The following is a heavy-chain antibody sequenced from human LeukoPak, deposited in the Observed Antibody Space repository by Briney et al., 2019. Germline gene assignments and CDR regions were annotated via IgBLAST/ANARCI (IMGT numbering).Heavy chain of an antibody. Sequence: GGSLRLSCAASGFTFDDYGMSWDRQAPGKGLEWVSGINWNGGSTGYADSVKGRFTISRDNAKNSLYLQMNSLRAEDTALYYCARVETYSRGGLVGYWGQGTLVTVSS. CDR2: INWNGGST. CDR1: GFTFDDYG. V-gene: IGHV3-20*04. CDR3: ARVETYSRGGLVGY. J-gene: IGHJ4*02. D-gene: IGHD6-19*01.